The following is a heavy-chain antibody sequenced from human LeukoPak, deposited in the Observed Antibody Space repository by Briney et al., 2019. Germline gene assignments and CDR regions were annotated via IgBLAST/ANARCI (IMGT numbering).Heavy chain of an antibody. CDR1: GYNFSTYG. D-gene: IGHD6-19*01. CDR3: ARDPRKTYSSGWYYFDY. Sequence: ASVKVSCKASGYNFSTYGISWVRQAPGQGLEWMAWISAYNGNTNYAQKFQGRVTMTTDTSTSTAYMELKSLRSDDTAVYYCARDPRKTYSSGWYYFDYWGQGTLVTVSS. CDR2: ISAYNGNT. V-gene: IGHV1-18*01. J-gene: IGHJ4*02.